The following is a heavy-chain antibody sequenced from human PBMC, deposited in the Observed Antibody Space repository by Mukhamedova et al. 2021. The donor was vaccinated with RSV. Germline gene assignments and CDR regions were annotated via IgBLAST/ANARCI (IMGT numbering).Heavy chain of an antibody. V-gene: IGHV3-74*01. CDR3: ARQRLPGAFDV. J-gene: IGHJ3*01. D-gene: IGHD5-12*01. Sequence: GRFTISRDNARNTLYRQMNSLRAEDTAVYYCARQRLPGAFDVWGQGTMVPVSS.